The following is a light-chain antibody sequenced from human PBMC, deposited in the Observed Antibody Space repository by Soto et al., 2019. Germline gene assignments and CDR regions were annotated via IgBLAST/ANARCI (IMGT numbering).Light chain of an antibody. J-gene: IGLJ7*01. V-gene: IGLV7-46*01. Sequence: QAVVTQEPSLTVSPGWTGTLTCGPGTGAVTNAHYPYWFQQKPGQAPRTLIYDTTNRHSWTPARFSGSLLGGKAALTLSGAQHEDEADYYSLLSYQGYYVFG. CDR1: TGAVTNAHY. CDR3: LLSYQGYYV. CDR2: DTT.